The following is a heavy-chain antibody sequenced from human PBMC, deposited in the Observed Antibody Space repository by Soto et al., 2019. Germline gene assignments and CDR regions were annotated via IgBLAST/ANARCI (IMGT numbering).Heavy chain of an antibody. CDR1: GGSIITGDFS. Sequence: PSETLSLTCAVSGGSIITGDFSWNWIRQPPGKGLEWVGCIYHEGSTYYNPSLKGRATISVDRSKNYFSLKLSSVTAADTGVYFCARGRSTSGYPNFDPWGQGTLVTVSS. D-gene: IGHD3-22*01. CDR2: IYHEGST. CDR3: ARGRSTSGYPNFDP. V-gene: IGHV4-30-2*01. J-gene: IGHJ5*02.